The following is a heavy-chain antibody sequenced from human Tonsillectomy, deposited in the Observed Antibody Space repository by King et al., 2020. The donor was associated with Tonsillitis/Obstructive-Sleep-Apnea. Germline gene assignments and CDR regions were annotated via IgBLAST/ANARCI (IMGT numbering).Heavy chain of an antibody. CDR1: GFTFSNAW. J-gene: IGHJ4*02. CDR2: INSKTDGGTT. D-gene: IGHD3-3*01. Sequence: QLVQSGGGLVKPGGSLRLSCAASGFTFSNAWMSWVRQAPGKGLEWVGRINSKTDGGTTDYAAPVKGRFTISRDDSKNTLYLQMNSLKTEDTAVYYCTAPLPIFGVVRDYWGQGTLVTVSS. V-gene: IGHV3-15*01. CDR3: TAPLPIFGVVRDY.